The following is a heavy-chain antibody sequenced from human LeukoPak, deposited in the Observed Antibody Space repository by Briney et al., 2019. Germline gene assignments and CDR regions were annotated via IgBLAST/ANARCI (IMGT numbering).Heavy chain of an antibody. CDR2: IFNNGGNT. V-gene: IGHV3-64D*06. CDR3: VIVRGSFDSSGSDY. D-gene: IGHD3-9*01. J-gene: IGHJ4*02. Sequence: GGSLRLSCSPSVYTFCSYTIHCVPHAPEGGGEFVSDIFNNGGNTYCAHTVRRRYTLSRDNSKNTVYLKMNSLRAEDTAVYYCVIVRGSFDSSGSDYWGQGTLVTVSS. CDR1: VYTFCSYT.